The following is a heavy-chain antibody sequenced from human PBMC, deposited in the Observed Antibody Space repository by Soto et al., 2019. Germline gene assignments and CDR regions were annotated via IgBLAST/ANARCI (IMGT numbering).Heavy chain of an antibody. J-gene: IGHJ4*02. D-gene: IGHD1-26*01. CDR2: ISYDGSNK. Sequence: PGGSLGLSCAASGFTFCSSAMHGVCQAPGKGLEWVAVISYDGSNKYYADSVKGRFTISRDNSKNTLYLQMNSLRAEDTAVYYCASLGGAPASANRDRLAERALFDYWGQGTLVTVSS. V-gene: IGHV3-30-3*01. CDR1: GFTFCSSA. CDR3: ASLGGAPASANRDRLAERALFDY.